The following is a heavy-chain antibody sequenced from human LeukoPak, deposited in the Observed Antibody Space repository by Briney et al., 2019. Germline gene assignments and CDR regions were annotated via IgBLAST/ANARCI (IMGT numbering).Heavy chain of an antibody. V-gene: IGHV3-74*01. Sequence: GGSLRLSCAASGSTFSSHWMHWVRQAAGKGLVWVSRTYNDGRSTSSAASVKGRFTISRDNAKNTLYLQMNSLRAEDTAVYYCARGCSSSWYIGLDYWGQGTLVTVSS. J-gene: IGHJ4*02. CDR3: ARGCSSSWYIGLDY. CDR1: GSTFSSHW. D-gene: IGHD6-13*01. CDR2: TYNDGRST.